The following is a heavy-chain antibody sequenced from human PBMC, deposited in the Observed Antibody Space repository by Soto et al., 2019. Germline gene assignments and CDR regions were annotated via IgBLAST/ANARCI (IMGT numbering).Heavy chain of an antibody. CDR2: IWYDGINK. CDR1: RFTFSSYG. V-gene: IGHV3-33*01. Sequence: GGTLRLSCAASRFTFSSYGMHWVRQAPGNGLECVAVIWYDGINKXXADSVKGXXTITRDNSKNTLYLQXNSLRAEDTSXYYCARSVQTPYGTDVCDPGTTLTVSS. CDR3: ARSVQTPYGTDV. J-gene: IGHJ6*02.